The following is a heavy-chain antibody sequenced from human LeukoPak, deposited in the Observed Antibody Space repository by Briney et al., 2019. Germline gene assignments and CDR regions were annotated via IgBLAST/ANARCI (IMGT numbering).Heavy chain of an antibody. J-gene: IGHJ4*02. V-gene: IGHV3-23*01. CDR1: GFTFSNYA. CDR3: TKGTIWLPFDY. D-gene: IGHD5-18*01. CDR2: ISGSGGST. Sequence: GGSPRLSCAASGFTFSNYALSWARQAPGKGLEWVSAISGSGGSTYYADSVKGRFTISRDNSKNTLYLQMSSVRAEDTAVYYCTKGTIWLPFDYWGQGTLVSVCS.